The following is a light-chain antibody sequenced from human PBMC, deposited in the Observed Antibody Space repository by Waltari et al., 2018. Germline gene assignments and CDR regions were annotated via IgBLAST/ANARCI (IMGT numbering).Light chain of an antibody. Sequence: QSALTQPASVSGSPGQSITISCTCTSSDVGDYNYVSLYHQHPGKAPKLMIYHVTKRPSGVSNRFSGSKSGNTASLTISGLQAEDEGDYYCCSYAGSSTFAFGGGTKLTVL. CDR3: CSYAGSSTFA. J-gene: IGLJ2*01. V-gene: IGLV2-23*02. CDR1: SSDVGDYNY. CDR2: HVT.